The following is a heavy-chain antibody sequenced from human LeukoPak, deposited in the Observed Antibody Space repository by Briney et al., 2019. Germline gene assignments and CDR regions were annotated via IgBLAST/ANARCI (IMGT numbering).Heavy chain of an antibody. CDR2: ISHSGST. CDR3: ARTYSRFYYFYRDV. J-gene: IGHJ6*03. D-gene: IGHD6-13*01. V-gene: IGHV4-34*01. Sequence: SETLSLTCAVYGGSFSGYYWSWIRQPPGKGLEWIGEISHSGSTHYNPSLKSRVTISLDTSKNQISLKLSSVTAADTAVYYCARTYSRFYYFYRDVWAKGPRSPSP. CDR1: GGSFSGYY.